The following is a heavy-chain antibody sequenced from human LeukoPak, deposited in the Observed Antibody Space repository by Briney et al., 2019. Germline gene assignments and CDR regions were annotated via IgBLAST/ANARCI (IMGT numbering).Heavy chain of an antibody. J-gene: IGHJ6*02. Sequence: ASVKVSCKASGYTFTSYDINWVRQATGQGLEWMGWINPNSGNTGYAQKFQGRVTMTRNTSISTAYMELSSLRSEDTAVYYCARGFRYTYGMDVWGQGTTVTVSS. CDR3: ARGFRYTYGMDV. D-gene: IGHD5-24*01. CDR2: INPNSGNT. V-gene: IGHV1-8*01. CDR1: GYTFTSYD.